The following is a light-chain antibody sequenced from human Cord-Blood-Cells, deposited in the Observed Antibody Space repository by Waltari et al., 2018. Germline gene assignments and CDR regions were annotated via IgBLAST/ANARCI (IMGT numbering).Light chain of an antibody. CDR3: QQYYSTPPWT. V-gene: IGKV1-NL1*01. CDR2: AAS. J-gene: IGKJ1*01. CDR1: QGISNS. Sequence: DIQMTQSPSSLSASVGDRVTITCRASQGISNSLAWYQQKPGKVPKLLLYAASRLESGVPSRFSGSGSGTDYTLTISSLQPEDFATYYCQQYYSTPPWTFGQGTKVEIK.